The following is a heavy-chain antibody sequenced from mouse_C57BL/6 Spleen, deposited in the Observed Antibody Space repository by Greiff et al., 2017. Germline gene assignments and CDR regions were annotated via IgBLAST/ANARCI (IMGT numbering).Heavy chain of an antibody. CDR2: IDPSDSYT. CDR1: GYTFTSYW. J-gene: IGHJ3*01. CDR3: ARLDYYGSSSWFAF. D-gene: IGHD1-1*01. Sequence: QVQLQQPGAELVRPGTSVKLSCKASGYTFTSYWMHWVKQRPGQGLEWIGVIDPSDSYTNYNQKFKGKATLTVDTSSSTAYMQLSSLTSEDSAVYYCARLDYYGSSSWFAFWGQGTLVTVSA. V-gene: IGHV1-59*01.